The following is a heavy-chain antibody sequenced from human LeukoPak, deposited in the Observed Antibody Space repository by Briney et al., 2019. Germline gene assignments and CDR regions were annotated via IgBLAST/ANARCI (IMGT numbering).Heavy chain of an antibody. V-gene: IGHV3-23*01. CDR1: GFTFSSYA. J-gene: IGHJ3*02. CDR2: ISGSGGST. Sequence: GGSLRLSCAASGFTFSSYAMSWVRQAPGKGLEWVSAISGSGGSTYYADSVKGRFTISRDNSKNTLYLQMNSLRAEDTAVYYCAKKGLLWFGESPGAFDIWGQGTMVTVSS. CDR3: AKKGLLWFGESPGAFDI. D-gene: IGHD3-10*01.